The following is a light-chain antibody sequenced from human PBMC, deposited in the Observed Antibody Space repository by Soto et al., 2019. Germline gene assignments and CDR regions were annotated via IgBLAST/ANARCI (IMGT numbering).Light chain of an antibody. J-gene: IGLJ1*01. Sequence: QSALTQPASVSGSPGQSITISCTGTSSDVGGYNYVSWYQQHPGKAPKLMIYDVSNRPSGVSNRFSGSKSGNTASLTISGLHADDEADYYCSSYTSSSTLSYVFGTGTKVTVL. V-gene: IGLV2-14*01. CDR3: SSYTSSSTLSYV. CDR2: DVS. CDR1: SSDVGGYNY.